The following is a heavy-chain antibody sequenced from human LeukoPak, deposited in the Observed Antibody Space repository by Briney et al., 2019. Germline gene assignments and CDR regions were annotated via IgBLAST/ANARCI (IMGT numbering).Heavy chain of an antibody. CDR2: IYHSGST. CDR3: ARLAGYPGL. D-gene: IGHD5-12*01. J-gene: IGHJ4*02. V-gene: IGHV4-38-2*01. Sequence: SETLSLTCAVSGYSISSGYYWGWIRQPPGKGLEWIGSIYHSGSTYYNPSLKSRVTISVDTSKNQFSLKLSSVTAADTAVYYCARLAGYPGLWGQGTLVTVSS. CDR1: GYSISSGYY.